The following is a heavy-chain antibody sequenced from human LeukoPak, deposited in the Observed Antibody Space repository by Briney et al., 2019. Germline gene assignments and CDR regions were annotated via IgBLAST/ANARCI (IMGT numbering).Heavy chain of an antibody. CDR3: ARDHGSSWYYFDY. Sequence: PGRSLRLSCAASGFTFSSYAMHWVRQAPGKGLEWAAVISYDGSNKYYADSVKGRFTISRDNSKNTLYLQMNSLRAEDTAVYYCARDHGSSWYYFDYWGQGTLVTVSS. D-gene: IGHD6-13*01. CDR1: GFTFSSYA. CDR2: ISYDGSNK. V-gene: IGHV3-30*04. J-gene: IGHJ4*02.